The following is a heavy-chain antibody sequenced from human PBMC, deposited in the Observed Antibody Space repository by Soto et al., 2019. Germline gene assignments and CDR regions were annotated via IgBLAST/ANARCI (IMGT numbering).Heavy chain of an antibody. V-gene: IGHV3-13*01. CDR1: GFTFSRHD. D-gene: IGHD2-21*02. CDR2: ISTAGNS. Sequence: EVQLLESGGGLVQPGGSLKLCCAASGFTFSRHDMHWVRQPIGGGLEWVSAISTAGNSHYADSVKGRFTVSRENAENSLYLQLNGLTAGDSAIYYCAREWEVTGYWYFDLWGRGTLVTVSS. CDR3: AREWEVTGYWYFDL. J-gene: IGHJ2*01.